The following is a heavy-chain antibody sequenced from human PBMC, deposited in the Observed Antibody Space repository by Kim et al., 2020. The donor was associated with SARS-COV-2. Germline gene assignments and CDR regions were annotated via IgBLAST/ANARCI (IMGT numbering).Heavy chain of an antibody. CDR3: AKSDYDYVWGTYRLIKD. D-gene: IGHD3-16*02. CDR1: GFIFNTYA. V-gene: IGHV3-23*01. Sequence: GGSLRLSCAASGFIFNTYAMTWVRQAPGKGLEWISGISGNGRTTQYADSVKGRFTISRDNSEKTLYLQMNSLRGDDTAVYYCAKSDYDYVWGTYRLIKDWGQGTLVTVSS. CDR2: ISGNGRTT. J-gene: IGHJ4*02.